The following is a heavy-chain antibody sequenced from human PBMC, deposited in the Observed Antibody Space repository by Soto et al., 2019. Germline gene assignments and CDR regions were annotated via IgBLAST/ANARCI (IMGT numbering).Heavy chain of an antibody. D-gene: IGHD3-9*01. CDR1: GFTFSSYG. J-gene: IGHJ4*02. V-gene: IGHV3-30*18. CDR3: AKETFDILTGFDY. CDR2: ISYDGSNK. Sequence: PGGSLRLSCAASGFTFSSYGMHWVRQAPGKGLEWVAVISYDGSNKYYADSVKGRFTISRDNSKNTLYLQMNSLRAEDTAVYYCAKETFDILTGFDYWGQGT.